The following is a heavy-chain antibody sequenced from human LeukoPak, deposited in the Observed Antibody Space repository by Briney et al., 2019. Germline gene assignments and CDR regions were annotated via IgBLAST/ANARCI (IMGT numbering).Heavy chain of an antibody. J-gene: IGHJ4*02. D-gene: IGHD3-22*01. CDR3: ARTNYYDNSGYPDY. Sequence: SETLSLTCTISGGSISSYHWTWIRQPPGNGLEWLGYIYYGGSTNYNPSLKSRVTISVDTSKNQFSLKLSSVTASDTAVYYCARTNYYDNSGYPDYWGQGTLVTVSS. CDR2: IYYGGST. V-gene: IGHV4-59*01. CDR1: GGSISSYH.